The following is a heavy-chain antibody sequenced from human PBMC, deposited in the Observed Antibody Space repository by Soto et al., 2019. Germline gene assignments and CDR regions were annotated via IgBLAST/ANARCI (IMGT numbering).Heavy chain of an antibody. CDR3: ARVAGHKNARFDT. CDR1: RYAFTKYH. V-gene: IGHV1-2*02. D-gene: IGHD1-1*01. CDR2: INPGSGAT. J-gene: IGHJ4*02. Sequence: GASVKVSLKASRYAFTKYHMHLARQAPGQGLEWMGWINPGSGATNQAQKFQGRVTMTRDTSITTTYMELNSLTSDDTAVYYCARVAGHKNARFDTWGQGALVTVSS.